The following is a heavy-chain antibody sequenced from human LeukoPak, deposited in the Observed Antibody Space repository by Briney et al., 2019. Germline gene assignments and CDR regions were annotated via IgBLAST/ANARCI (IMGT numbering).Heavy chain of an antibody. V-gene: IGHV1-2*02. CDR2: INPNSGGT. D-gene: IGHD2-2*01. Sequence: EASVKVSCKASGYTFTGYYMHWVRQAPGQGLEWMEWINPNSGGTNYAQKFQGRVTMTRDTSISTAYMELSRLRSDDTAVYYCARDGMGYCSSTSCYGHYYYYMDVWGKGTTVTISS. CDR1: GYTFTGYY. CDR3: ARDGMGYCSSTSCYGHYYYYMDV. J-gene: IGHJ6*03.